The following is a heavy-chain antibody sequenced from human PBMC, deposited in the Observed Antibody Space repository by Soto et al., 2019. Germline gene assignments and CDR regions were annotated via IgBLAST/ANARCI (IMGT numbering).Heavy chain of an antibody. V-gene: IGHV1-69*06. CDR3: ARSELDMLTFGGSINYYGRVV. Sequence: SVKVSCKASGGTFSSYAISWVRQAPGQGLEWMGGIIPIFGTANYAQKFQGRVTITADKSTSTAYMELSSLRSEDTAVYYCARSELDMLTFGGSINYYGRVVWCHGTRGTVS. J-gene: IGHJ6*02. D-gene: IGHD3-16*01. CDR2: IIPIFGTA. CDR1: GGTFSSYA.